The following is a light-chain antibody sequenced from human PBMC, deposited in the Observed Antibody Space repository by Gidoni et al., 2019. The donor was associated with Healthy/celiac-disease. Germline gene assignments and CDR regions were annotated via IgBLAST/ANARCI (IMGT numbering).Light chain of an antibody. V-gene: IGKV3-15*01. CDR3: QQYNNWPTWX. CDR1: QSVSSN. CDR2: GAS. Sequence: EIVMTQSPATLSVSPGERATLSCRASQSVSSNLAWYQKKPGQAPRLLIYGASTRATGIPARFSGSGSGTEFTLTISSLQSEDFAVYYCQQYNNWPTWXXXQGTKVEIK. J-gene: IGKJ1*01.